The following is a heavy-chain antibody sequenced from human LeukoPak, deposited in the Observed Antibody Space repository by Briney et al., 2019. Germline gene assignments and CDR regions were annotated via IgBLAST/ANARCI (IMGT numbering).Heavy chain of an antibody. D-gene: IGHD3-3*01. Sequence: ASVKVSCKASGGTLSSYAISWVRQAPGQGLEWMGWISAYNGNTNYAQKLQGRVTMTTDTSTSTAYMELRSLRSDDTAVYYCARELYDFWSGYYNPKDAFDIWGQGTMVTVSS. CDR1: GGTLSSYA. CDR3: ARELYDFWSGYYNPKDAFDI. J-gene: IGHJ3*02. CDR2: ISAYNGNT. V-gene: IGHV1-18*01.